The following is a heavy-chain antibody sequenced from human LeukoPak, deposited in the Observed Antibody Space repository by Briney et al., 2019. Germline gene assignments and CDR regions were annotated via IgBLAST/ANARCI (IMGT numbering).Heavy chain of an antibody. D-gene: IGHD3-3*01. CDR3: ARDFSSQKHAFDI. V-gene: IGHV4-61*02. CDR1: GGSISSGSHY. Sequence: PSETLSLTCTVSGGSISSGSHYWSWLRQPAGKGLEWIGRIYTSGSTNYNPSLKSRVTISVDTSKNQFSLKLRSVTAADTAVYYCARDFSSQKHAFDIWGQGTMVTVSS. J-gene: IGHJ3*02. CDR2: IYTSGST.